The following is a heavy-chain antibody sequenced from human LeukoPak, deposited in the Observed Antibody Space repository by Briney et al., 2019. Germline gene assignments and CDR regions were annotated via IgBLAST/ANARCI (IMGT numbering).Heavy chain of an antibody. CDR2: IYSGGST. CDR3: AKDFSSSWYYGSRVFDY. D-gene: IGHD6-13*01. V-gene: IGHV3-66*01. Sequence: PGGSLRLSCAASGFTVSSNYMSWVRQAPGKGLEWVSVIYSGGSTYYADSVKGRFTISRDNSKNTLYLQMNSLRAEDTAVYYCAKDFSSSWYYGSRVFDYWGQGTLVTVSS. J-gene: IGHJ4*02. CDR1: GFTVSSNY.